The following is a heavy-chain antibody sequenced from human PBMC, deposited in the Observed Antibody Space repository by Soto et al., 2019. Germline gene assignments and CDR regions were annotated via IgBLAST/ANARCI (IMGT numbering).Heavy chain of an antibody. CDR3: ARDFITMVRGVIIPFGMDV. CDR2: IKQDGSEK. V-gene: IGHV3-7*01. J-gene: IGHJ6*02. D-gene: IGHD3-10*01. Sequence: GGSLRLSCAASGFTFSSYWMIWVRQAPGKGLEWVANIKQDGSEKYYVDSVKGRFTISRDNAKNSLYLQMNSLRAEDTAVYYCARDFITMVRGVIIPFGMDVWGQGTTVTVSS. CDR1: GFTFSSYW.